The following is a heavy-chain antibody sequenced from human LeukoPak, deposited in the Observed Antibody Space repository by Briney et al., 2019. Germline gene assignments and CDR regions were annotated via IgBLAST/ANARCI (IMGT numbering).Heavy chain of an antibody. CDR1: GGSISSGSYY. D-gene: IGHD4-17*01. CDR3: ARVYGELDGEYYFDY. V-gene: IGHV4-61*02. J-gene: IGHJ4*02. CDR2: IYTSGST. Sequence: SQTLSLTCTVSGGSISSGSYYWSWIRQPAGKGLEWIRRIYTSGSTNYNPSLKSRVTISVDTSKNQFSLKLSSVTAAGTAVYYCARVYGELDGEYYFDYWGQGTLVTVSS.